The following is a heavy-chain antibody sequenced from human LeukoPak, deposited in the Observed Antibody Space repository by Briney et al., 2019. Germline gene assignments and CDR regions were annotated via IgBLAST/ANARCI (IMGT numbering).Heavy chain of an antibody. J-gene: IGHJ4*02. Sequence: ASVKVSCKASGYTFTSYGISWVRQAPGQGLEWMGWISAYNGNTNYAQKLQGRVTMTTDTSTSTAYMELRSLRSDDTAVYYCARDLVVTCSSTSCHAFDYWGQGTLVTVYS. CDR2: ISAYNGNT. V-gene: IGHV1-18*01. CDR1: GYTFTSYG. CDR3: ARDLVVTCSSTSCHAFDY. D-gene: IGHD2-2*01.